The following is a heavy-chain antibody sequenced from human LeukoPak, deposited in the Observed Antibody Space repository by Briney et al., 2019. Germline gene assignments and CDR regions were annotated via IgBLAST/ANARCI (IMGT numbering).Heavy chain of an antibody. Sequence: GSSVKVSCKASGGTFSSYAISWVRQAPGQGLEWMGGIIPIFGTANYAQKFQGRVTITTDESTSTAYMELRSLRSDDTAVYYCARLREDGYNVFDYWGQGTLVTVSS. J-gene: IGHJ4*02. CDR2: IIPIFGTA. CDR3: ARLREDGYNVFDY. V-gene: IGHV1-69*05. CDR1: GGTFSSYA. D-gene: IGHD5-24*01.